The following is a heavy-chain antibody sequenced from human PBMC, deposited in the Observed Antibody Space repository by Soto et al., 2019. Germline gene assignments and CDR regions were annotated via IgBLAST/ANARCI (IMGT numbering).Heavy chain of an antibody. CDR3: VRGRSYSVYDF. V-gene: IGHV4-4*07. CDR2: IYPSGST. CDR1: GGSISGHS. Sequence: SETLSLTCTVSGGSISGHSWVWIRQPAGKGLEWIGHIYPSGSTSYNPSLRSRVTMSLDSSTNKIFLNLTSVTAADTAVFYCVRGRSYSVYDFWGPGTLVTVSS. D-gene: IGHD5-12*01. J-gene: IGHJ4*02.